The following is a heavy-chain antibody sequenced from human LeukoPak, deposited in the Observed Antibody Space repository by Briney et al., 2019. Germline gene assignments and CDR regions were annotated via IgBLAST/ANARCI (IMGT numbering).Heavy chain of an antibody. CDR1: GLTFSSYW. J-gene: IGHJ6*02. CDR3: ARPHYYDSSGYYPYYYYYGMDV. Sequence: PGGSLRLSCAASGLTFSSYWMHWVRQAPGKGLVWVSRINSDGSSTSYADSVKGRFTISRDNAKNTLYLQMNSLRAEDTAVYYCARPHYYDSSGYYPYYYYYGMDVWGQGTTVTVSS. V-gene: IGHV3-74*01. D-gene: IGHD3-22*01. CDR2: INSDGSST.